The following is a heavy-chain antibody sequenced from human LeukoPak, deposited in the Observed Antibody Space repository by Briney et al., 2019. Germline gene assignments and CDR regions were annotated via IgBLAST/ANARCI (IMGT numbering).Heavy chain of an antibody. CDR1: GFSFSSFA. CDR3: ARDVPSEFGEMFDY. D-gene: IGHD3-10*01. V-gene: IGHV3-23*01. CDR2: ISGDGGNT. Sequence: GGSLRLSCAASGFSFSSFAMSWVRQAPGKGLEWVSTISGDGGNTHYADSVKGRFNISRDPSKNTLYLQMNSLRGEDTALYYCARDVPSEFGEMFDYWGQGTLVTVSS. J-gene: IGHJ4*02.